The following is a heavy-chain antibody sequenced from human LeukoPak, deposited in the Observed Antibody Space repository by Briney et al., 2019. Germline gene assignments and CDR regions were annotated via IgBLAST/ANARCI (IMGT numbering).Heavy chain of an antibody. Sequence: ASVKVSCKASGDTFAGYYLHWVRQAPGQGLEWMGWINANSGVADHAQRFQGRVTMTTDMSITTAYMELNRVRSDDAAVYYCATGGGSSGYPEYWGQGTLVTVSS. V-gene: IGHV1-2*02. J-gene: IGHJ4*02. D-gene: IGHD3-22*01. CDR2: INANSGVA. CDR3: ATGGGSSGYPEY. CDR1: GDTFAGYY.